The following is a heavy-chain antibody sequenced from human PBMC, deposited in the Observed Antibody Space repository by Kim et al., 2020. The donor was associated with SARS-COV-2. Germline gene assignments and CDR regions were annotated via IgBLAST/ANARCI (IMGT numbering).Heavy chain of an antibody. CDR2: IYYSGST. J-gene: IGHJ5*02. V-gene: IGHV4-31*03. CDR3: ARASPGVFGWFDP. D-gene: IGHD3-10*01. Sequence: SETLSLTCTVSGGSVSSGGYYWSWIRQHPGKGLEWIGYIYYSGSTYYNPYLKSRVTISVDTSKNQFSLKLSSVTAADTAVYYCARASPGVFGWFDPWGQGTLVTVSS. CDR1: GGSVSSGGYY.